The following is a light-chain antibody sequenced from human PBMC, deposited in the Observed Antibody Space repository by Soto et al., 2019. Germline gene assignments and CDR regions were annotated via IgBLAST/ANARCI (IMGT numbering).Light chain of an antibody. J-gene: IGLJ1*01. CDR2: RNS. CDR1: SSNIGNNY. V-gene: IGLV1-47*01. Sequence: QSVLSQPPSASGTPGQRVIISCSGSSSNIGNNYVYWHQQLPGMAPKLLIYRNSQRPPGVPDRFSGSKSGTSASLAISGLRSEDEADYYCAAWDDSLSGSVFGTGTKLTVL. CDR3: AAWDDSLSGSV.